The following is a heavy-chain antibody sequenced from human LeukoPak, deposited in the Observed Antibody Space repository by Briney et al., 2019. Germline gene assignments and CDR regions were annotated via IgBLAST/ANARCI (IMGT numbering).Heavy chain of an antibody. J-gene: IGHJ4*02. CDR1: GFTFSSYA. D-gene: IGHD4-17*01. CDR2: ISYDGSNK. V-gene: IGHV3-30*04. Sequence: QAGRSLRLSCAASGFTFSSYAMHWVRQAPGKGLEWVAVISYDGSNKYYADSAKGRFTISRDNSKNTLYLQMNSLRAEDTAVYYCAREDGDYRFDYWGQGTLVTVSS. CDR3: AREDGDYRFDY.